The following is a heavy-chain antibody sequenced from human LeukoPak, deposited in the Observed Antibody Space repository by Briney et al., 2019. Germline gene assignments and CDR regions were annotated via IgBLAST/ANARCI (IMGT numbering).Heavy chain of an antibody. CDR1: GYSFNRYW. D-gene: IGHD6-19*01. J-gene: IGHJ4*02. CDR3: VRHEEVGGMFYLDY. Sequence: GESLKISCKGSGYSFNRYWIGWVRQMPGKGLQWMGIIYPGDSDTRFSPSFQGQVTISADKSISTAYLQWSSLKTSDTAMHYCVRHEEVGGMFYLDYWGQGTLVNVSS. CDR2: IYPGDSDT. V-gene: IGHV5-51*01.